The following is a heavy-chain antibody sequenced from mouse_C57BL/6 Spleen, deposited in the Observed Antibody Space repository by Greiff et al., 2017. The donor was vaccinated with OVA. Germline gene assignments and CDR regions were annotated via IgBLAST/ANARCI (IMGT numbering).Heavy chain of an antibody. CDR1: GYTFTDYN. CDR2: INPNNGGT. V-gene: IGHV1-18*01. D-gene: IGHD3-2*02. J-gene: IGHJ4*01. CDR3: ARTRQLRRRNYAMDY. Sequence: EVKLMESGPELVKPGASVKIPCKASGYTFTDYNMDWVKQSHGKSLEWIGDINPNNGGTIYNQKFKGKATLTVDKSSSTAYMELRSLTSEDTAVYYCARTRQLRRRNYAMDYWGQGTSVTVSS.